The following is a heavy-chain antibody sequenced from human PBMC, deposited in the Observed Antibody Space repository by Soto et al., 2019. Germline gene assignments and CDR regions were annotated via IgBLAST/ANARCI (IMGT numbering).Heavy chain of an antibody. Sequence: EVQLVESGGGLVQPGGSLRLSCAASGFSLSNYWMTWVRRAPGKRPEWVANIKQDGSATYYMDSVRGRFTISRDNANNSLFLQMNSLRAEDTALYYCARWTTVLDYWGEGALVTVS. V-gene: IGHV3-7*03. D-gene: IGHD4-17*01. CDR3: ARWTTVLDY. CDR1: GFSLSNYW. J-gene: IGHJ4*02. CDR2: IKQDGSAT.